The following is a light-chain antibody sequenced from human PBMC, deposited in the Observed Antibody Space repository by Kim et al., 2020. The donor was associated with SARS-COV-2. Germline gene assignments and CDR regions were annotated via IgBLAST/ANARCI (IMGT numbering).Light chain of an antibody. Sequence: ASVGDRISITCRASQSVSTSFAWFQQKPGKAPNVLVYRACSLKSGVPSRFSGSVSGTEFTLTLSSLQPDDSATYYCQQYHTYHGNFGQGTKVDIK. V-gene: IGKV1-5*03. J-gene: IGKJ2*02. CDR3: QQYHTYHGN. CDR1: QSVSTS. CDR2: RAC.